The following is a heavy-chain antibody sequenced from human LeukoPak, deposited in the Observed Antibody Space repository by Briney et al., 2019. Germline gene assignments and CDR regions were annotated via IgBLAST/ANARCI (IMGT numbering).Heavy chain of an antibody. D-gene: IGHD3-10*01. CDR1: GFTFKSDS. V-gene: IGHV3-23*01. J-gene: IGHJ4*02. CDR3: ARSRGFGEILPFDY. CDR2: TSGSGASA. Sequence: PGGSLRLSCAASGFTFKSDSIVWVRQAPGKGLEWVSATSGSGASAYYADSVEGRFTISRDNSKSTIYLQMNSLRGDDTAVYYCARSRGFGEILPFDYWGQGTLVTVSS.